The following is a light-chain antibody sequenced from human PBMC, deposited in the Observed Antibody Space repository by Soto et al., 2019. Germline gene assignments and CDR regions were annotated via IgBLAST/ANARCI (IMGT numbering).Light chain of an antibody. J-gene: IGLJ2*01. CDR1: SSNVGAGFD. CDR3: QSYDSSLSGSI. CDR2: GKN. V-gene: IGLV1-40*01. Sequence: QSVLTQPPSLSGAREQRVTMSCTGGSSNVGAGFDVHWYQQLPGTAPKLLIFGKNNRPSWVPDRFSGSKSGTSASLAITGLQAEDEGDYYCQSYDSSLSGSIFGGGTKLTVL.